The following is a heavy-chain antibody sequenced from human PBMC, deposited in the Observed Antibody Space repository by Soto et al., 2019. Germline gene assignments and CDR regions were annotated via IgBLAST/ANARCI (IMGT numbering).Heavy chain of an antibody. CDR3: ARHLWVGSSWYLGAVDI. CDR2: IYYSGST. Sequence: QVQLQESGPGLVKPSETLSLTCNVSGDSISNYYWSWIRQPPGKGLEWSGYIYYSGSTNSNPSLKSRVTISVDTSKNQFSLKLNSVTAADTAVYYCARHLWVGSSWYLGAVDIWGQGTMVTVSS. CDR1: GDSISNYY. J-gene: IGHJ3*02. D-gene: IGHD6-13*01. V-gene: IGHV4-59*08.